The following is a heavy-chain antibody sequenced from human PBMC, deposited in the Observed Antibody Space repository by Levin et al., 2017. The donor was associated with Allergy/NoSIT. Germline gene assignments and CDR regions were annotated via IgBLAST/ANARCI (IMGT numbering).Heavy chain of an antibody. CDR1: GYSFSSYG. CDR2: ISGYNGNT. D-gene: IGHD2-21*01. Sequence: ASVKVSCKASGYSFSSYGINWVRQAPGQGLEWMGWISGYNGNTNYAQIFQGRITMTRDTSSNTAYLELRRLRSDETAVYYCATNLIVRSYFHFYGMGVWGQGTTVTFS. J-gene: IGHJ6*02. CDR3: ATNLIVRSYFHFYGMGV. V-gene: IGHV1-18*01.